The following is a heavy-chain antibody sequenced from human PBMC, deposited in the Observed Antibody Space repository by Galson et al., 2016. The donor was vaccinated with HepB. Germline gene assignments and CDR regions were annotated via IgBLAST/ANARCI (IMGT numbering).Heavy chain of an antibody. V-gene: IGHV1-46*01. D-gene: IGHD6-6*01. CDR3: ARDLSIATRPAYYYYGMDV. Sequence: SVKVSCKASGCTFTSYYMYWVRQAPGQGLEWMGIINPSGGSTSYAQKFQGRVTMTRDTSTSTVYMELSSLRSEDTAVDYCARDLSIATRPAYYYYGMDVWGQGTTVTVSS. J-gene: IGHJ6*02. CDR2: INPSGGST. CDR1: GCTFTSYY.